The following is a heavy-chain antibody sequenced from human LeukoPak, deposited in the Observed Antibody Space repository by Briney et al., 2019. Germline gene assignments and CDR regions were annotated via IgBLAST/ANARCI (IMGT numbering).Heavy chain of an antibody. CDR2: IIGSGYYR. CDR3: AKGYCTSTSCYTSNGIDH. CDR1: GFTFSSYA. D-gene: IGHD2-2*02. J-gene: IGHJ4*02. Sequence: GGSLRLSCATSGFTFSSYAMSWVRQAPGKRLQWVSAIIGSGYYRYYADSVRGRFTISRDNSKNTLDLEMNSLRAEDTAVYYCAKGYCTSTSCYTSNGIDHWGQGTLVTVSS. V-gene: IGHV3-23*01.